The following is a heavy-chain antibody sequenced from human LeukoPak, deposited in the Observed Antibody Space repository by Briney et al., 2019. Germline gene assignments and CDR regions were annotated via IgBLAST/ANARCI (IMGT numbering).Heavy chain of an antibody. CDR1: GGSISSSY. V-gene: IGHV4-59*01. Sequence: SETLSLTCSISGGSISSSYWSWIRQPPGKGLEWIGYIYYSGSTNYNPSLKSRVTISVDTSKNQFSLKLSSVTAADTAVYYCARDLSRYGSGRSGGFDPWGQGTLVTVSS. J-gene: IGHJ5*02. CDR3: ARDLSRYGSGRSGGFDP. D-gene: IGHD3-10*01. CDR2: IYYSGST.